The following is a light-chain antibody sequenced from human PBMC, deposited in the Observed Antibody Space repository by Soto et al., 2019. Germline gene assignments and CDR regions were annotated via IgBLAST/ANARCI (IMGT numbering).Light chain of an antibody. CDR1: SSNIGGTNY. J-gene: IGLJ2*01. CDR2: SNN. Sequence: QSVLTQPPSASGTPGQRVTISCSGSSSNIGGTNYAYWYQQLPGAAPKLLMHSNNLRPSGVPERISGSKFGTAASLAISGLRSEDEAVYYCASWDDRLGAVIFGGGTK. CDR3: ASWDDRLGAVI. V-gene: IGLV1-47*02.